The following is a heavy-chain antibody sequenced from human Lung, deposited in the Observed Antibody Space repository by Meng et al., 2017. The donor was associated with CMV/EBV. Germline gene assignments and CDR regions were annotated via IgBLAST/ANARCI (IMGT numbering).Heavy chain of an antibody. D-gene: IGHD2-2*01. CDR1: GFTFSGSA. J-gene: IGHJ6*02. Sequence: GEXXKISCAASGFTFSGSAMHWVRQASGKGLEWVGRIRSKANSYATAYAASVKGRFTISRDDSKNTAYLQMNSLKTEDTAVYYCTGYCSSTSCLLYYYYGMDVGXQGTXVTVSS. CDR3: TGYCSSTSCLLYYYYGMDV. CDR2: IRSKANSYAT. V-gene: IGHV3-73*01.